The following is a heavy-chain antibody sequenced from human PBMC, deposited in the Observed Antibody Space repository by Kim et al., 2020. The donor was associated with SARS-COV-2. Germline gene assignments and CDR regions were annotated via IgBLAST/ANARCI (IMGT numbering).Heavy chain of an antibody. CDR2: IWYDGSNK. J-gene: IGHJ4*02. Sequence: GGSLRLSCAASGFTFSSYGMHWVRQAPGKGLEWVAVIWYDGSNKYYADSVKGRFTISRDNSNNTLYLQMNSLRAEDTAVYYCAKERGIAAALDYWGQGTL. D-gene: IGHD6-13*01. CDR3: AKERGIAAALDY. V-gene: IGHV3-33*06. CDR1: GFTFSSYG.